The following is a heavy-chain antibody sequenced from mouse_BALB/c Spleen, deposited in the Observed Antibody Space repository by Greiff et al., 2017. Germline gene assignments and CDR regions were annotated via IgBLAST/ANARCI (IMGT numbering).Heavy chain of an antibody. CDR1: GFAFSSYD. Sequence: EVQRVESGGGLVKPGGSLKLSCAASGFAFSSYDMSWVRQTPEKRLEWVAYISSGGGSTYYPDTVKGRFTISRDNAKNTLYLQMSSLKSEDTAMYYCARHHYYGSTFDYWGQGTTLTVSS. CDR3: ARHHYYGSTFDY. J-gene: IGHJ2*01. V-gene: IGHV5-12-1*01. D-gene: IGHD1-1*01. CDR2: ISSGGGST.